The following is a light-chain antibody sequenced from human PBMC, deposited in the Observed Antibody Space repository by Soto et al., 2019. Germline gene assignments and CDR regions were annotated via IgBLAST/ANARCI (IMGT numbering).Light chain of an antibody. CDR2: DVS. CDR1: SSDVGGYNY. V-gene: IGLV2-14*01. J-gene: IGLJ1*01. CDR3: CSYTTSNTRQIV. Sequence: QSVLAQAASGSGSPGQPFTISCNGTSSDVGGYNYVSWYQQHPGKAPKFMIYDVSNRPSGVSNRFSGSKSGNMASLTISGLQAEDEADYYCCSYTTSNTRQIVFGTGTKVTVL.